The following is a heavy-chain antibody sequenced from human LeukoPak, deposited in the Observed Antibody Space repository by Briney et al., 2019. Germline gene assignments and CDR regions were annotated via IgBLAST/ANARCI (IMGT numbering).Heavy chain of an antibody. J-gene: IGHJ4*02. CDR2: MNPNSGNT. CDR3: ARRRIAAAGKLNFDY. Sequence: ASVKVSCKASGYTFTSYDIHWVRQATGQGLEWMGWMNPNSGNTGYAQKFQGRVTMTRNTSISTAYMELSSLRSEDTAVYYCARRRIAAAGKLNFDYWGQGTLVTVSS. V-gene: IGHV1-8*01. CDR1: GYTFTSYD. D-gene: IGHD6-13*01.